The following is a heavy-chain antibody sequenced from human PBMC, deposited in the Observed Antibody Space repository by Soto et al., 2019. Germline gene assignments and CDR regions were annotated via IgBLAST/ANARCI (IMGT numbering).Heavy chain of an antibody. CDR2: IIPIFGTA. V-gene: IGHV1-69*13. Sequence: SVKVSCKASGGTFSSYAISWVRQAPGQGLDCMGGIIPIFGTANYAQKFQGRVTITADESTSTAYMELSSLRSEDTAVYYCARAPGRYFDTRTPYNWFDPWGQGTLVTVSS. CDR1: GGTFSSYA. CDR3: ARAPGRYFDTRTPYNWFDP. J-gene: IGHJ5*02. D-gene: IGHD3-9*01.